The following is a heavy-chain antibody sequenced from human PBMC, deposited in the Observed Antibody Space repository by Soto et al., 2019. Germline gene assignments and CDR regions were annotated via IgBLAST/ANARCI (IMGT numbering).Heavy chain of an antibody. CDR3: ARHYYDSSGYFDY. D-gene: IGHD3-22*01. Sequence: TVSGGSISSGGYYWSWIRQHPGKGLEWIGYIYYSGSTYYNPSLKSRVTISVDTSKNQFSLKLSSVTAADTAVYYCARHYYDSSGYFDYWGQGTLVTVSS. CDR1: GGSISSGGYY. J-gene: IGHJ4*02. V-gene: IGHV4-31*03. CDR2: IYYSGST.